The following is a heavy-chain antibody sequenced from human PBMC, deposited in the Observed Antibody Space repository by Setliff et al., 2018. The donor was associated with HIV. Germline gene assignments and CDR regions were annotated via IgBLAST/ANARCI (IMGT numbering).Heavy chain of an antibody. CDR1: GGSIRVVNYS. D-gene: IGHD3-3*01. CDR2: MNSKGES. Sequence: SETLSLTCTVSGGSIRVVNYSWGWIRQPPGKGLEWIGIMNSKGESFYNASFTNGVLISLDTSKNRFSLTLTSVTAADTAVYYCARHRQISNWFDPWGQGILVTVSS. J-gene: IGHJ5*02. V-gene: IGHV4-39*01. CDR3: ARHRQISNWFDP.